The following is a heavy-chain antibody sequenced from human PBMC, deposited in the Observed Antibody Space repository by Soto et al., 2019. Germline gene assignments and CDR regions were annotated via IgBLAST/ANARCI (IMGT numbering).Heavy chain of an antibody. CDR1: GYTFTGYY. V-gene: IGHV1-2*04. D-gene: IGHD3-22*01. J-gene: IGHJ6*03. CDR3: ARGRYDSSGYYSPPYYYYMDV. Sequence: ASVKVSCKASGYTFTGYYMHWVRQAPGQGLEWMGWINPNSGGTNYAQKFQGWVTMTRDTSISTAYMELSRLRSDDTAVYYCARGRYDSSGYYSPPYYYYMDVWGKGTTVTVSS. CDR2: INPNSGGT.